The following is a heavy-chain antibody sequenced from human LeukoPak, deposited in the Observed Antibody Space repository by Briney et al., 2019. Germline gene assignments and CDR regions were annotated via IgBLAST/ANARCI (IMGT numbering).Heavy chain of an antibody. Sequence: PSETLSLTCSVSGGSISGSSSYWGWIRQPPGKGLEWIGSIYYSGSTYDNPALKSRVTISVDTSKNQFSLKLSSVTAADTAVYYCAREVAGTPWIDYWGQGTLVNVSS. CDR1: GGSISGSSSY. D-gene: IGHD6-19*01. CDR3: AREVAGTPWIDY. J-gene: IGHJ4*02. V-gene: IGHV4-39*02. CDR2: IYYSGST.